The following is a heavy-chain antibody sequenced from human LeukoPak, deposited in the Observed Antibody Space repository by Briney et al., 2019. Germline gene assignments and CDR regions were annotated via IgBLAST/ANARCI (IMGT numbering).Heavy chain of an antibody. CDR1: GFTFSDYW. V-gene: IGHV3-7*01. CDR3: ARDPSDYGDSLPVDY. Sequence: PGGSLRLSCAASGFTFSDYWMTWVRQAPGKGLEWVANIKHDGSEDYYLDSVKGRFTISRDNAKSSMWLQMNSLRDEDTAVYYCARDPSDYGDSLPVDYWGQGTLVTVSS. CDR2: IKHDGSED. D-gene: IGHD4-17*01. J-gene: IGHJ4*02.